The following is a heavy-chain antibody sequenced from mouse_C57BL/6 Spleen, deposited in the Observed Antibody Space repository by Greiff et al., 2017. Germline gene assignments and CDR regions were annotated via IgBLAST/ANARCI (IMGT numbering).Heavy chain of an antibody. D-gene: IGHD2-2*01. J-gene: IGHJ4*01. CDR3: ARGRSTMVTTHAMDY. Sequence: EVKLVESGGGLVKPGGSLKLSCAASGFTFSSYAMSWVRQTPEKRLEWVATISDGGSYTYYPDNVKGRFTISRDNAKNNLYLQMSHLKSEDTAMYYCARGRSTMVTTHAMDYWGQGTSVTVSS. V-gene: IGHV5-4*03. CDR1: GFTFSSYA. CDR2: ISDGGSYT.